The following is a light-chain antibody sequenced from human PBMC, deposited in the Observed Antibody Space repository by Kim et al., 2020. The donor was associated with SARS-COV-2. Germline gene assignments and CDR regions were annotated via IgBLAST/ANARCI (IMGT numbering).Light chain of an antibody. J-gene: IGKJ1*01. CDR1: QSIRSW. V-gene: IGKV1-5*03. CDR3: QQYNSYPWT. CDR2: KAS. Sequence: ASVGDRVTITCRASQSIRSWLAWYQQKPGKAPKLLIYKASSLKSGVPSTFSGSGSGTEFTLTISSLQPDDFATYYCQQYNSYPWTFGQGTKVDIK.